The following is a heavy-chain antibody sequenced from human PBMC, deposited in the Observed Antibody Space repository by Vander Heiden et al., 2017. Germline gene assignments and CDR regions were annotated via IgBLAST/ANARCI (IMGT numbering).Heavy chain of an antibody. CDR2: ISSGSSYT. CDR1: GFTFSDYY. Sequence: QVQLVESGGGLVKPGGSLRLSCAASGFTFSDYYMNWTRQASGKGLEWVSYISSGSSYTNYADSVKGRFTISRDNAKNSLYLQMNSLRAEDTAVYYCARARTTAHDAFDIWGQGTMVTVSS. CDR3: ARARTTAHDAFDI. J-gene: IGHJ3*02. D-gene: IGHD1-7*01. V-gene: IGHV3-11*06.